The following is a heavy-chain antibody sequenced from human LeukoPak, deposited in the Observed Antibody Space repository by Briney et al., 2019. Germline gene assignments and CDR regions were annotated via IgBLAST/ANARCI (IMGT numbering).Heavy chain of an antibody. CDR3: ARDESGVVVAAKVYTWFDP. D-gene: IGHD2-15*01. V-gene: IGHV3-30*04. J-gene: IGHJ5*02. CDR1: GFTFSSYA. CDR2: ISYDGSNK. Sequence: GGSLRLSCAASGFTFSSYAMHWVRHAPGKGLEWVAVISYDGSNKYYADSVKGRFTISRDNSKNTLYLQMNSLRAEDTAVYYCARDESGVVVAAKVYTWFDPWGQGTLVTVSS.